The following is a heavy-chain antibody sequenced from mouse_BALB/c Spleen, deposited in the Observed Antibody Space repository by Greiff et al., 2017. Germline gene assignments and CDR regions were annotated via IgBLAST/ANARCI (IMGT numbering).Heavy chain of an antibody. J-gene: IGHJ3*01. Sequence: VQLQQSGPGLVKPSQSLSLTCTVTGYSITSDYAWNWIRQFPGNKLEWMGYISYSGSTSYNPSLKSRISITRDTSKNQFFLQLNSVTTEDTATYYCATDSSDPWFAYWGQGTLVTVSA. D-gene: IGHD3-2*01. V-gene: IGHV3-2*02. CDR3: ATDSSDPWFAY. CDR1: GYSITSDYA. CDR2: ISYSGST.